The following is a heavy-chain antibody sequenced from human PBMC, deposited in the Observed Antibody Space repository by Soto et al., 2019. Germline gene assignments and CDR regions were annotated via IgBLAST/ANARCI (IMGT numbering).Heavy chain of an antibody. CDR2: ISGSGGST. D-gene: IGHD3-10*01. J-gene: IGHJ4*02. Sequence: GGSLRLSCAASGFTFSTYAMSWVRQAPGKGLDWVSVISGSGGSTYYADSVKGRLTISRDNSKNTLYLQMNSLRAEGTAIYYCAKIWFGELSHFDSWGQGTLVTVSS. V-gene: IGHV3-23*01. CDR3: AKIWFGELSHFDS. CDR1: GFTFSTYA.